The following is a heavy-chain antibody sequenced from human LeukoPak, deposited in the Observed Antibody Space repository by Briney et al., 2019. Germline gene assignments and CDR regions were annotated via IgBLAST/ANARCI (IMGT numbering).Heavy chain of an antibody. V-gene: IGHV3-30*18. CDR2: ISDDGRSK. J-gene: IGHJ4*02. CDR1: GFSFISYG. D-gene: IGHD4-17*01. CDR3: AKRPSDYGDYVSYFDY. Sequence: GGSLRLSCAASGFSFISYGMHWVRQAPGKGLEWVGVISDDGRSKGYADSVKGRFTISRDNSKDTLYLQMNSLRDEDTAVYYCAKRPSDYGDYVSYFDYWGQGTLVTVSS.